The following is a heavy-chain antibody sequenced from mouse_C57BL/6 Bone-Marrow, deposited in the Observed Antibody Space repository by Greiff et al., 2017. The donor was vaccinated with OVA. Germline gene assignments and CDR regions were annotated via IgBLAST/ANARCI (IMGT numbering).Heavy chain of an antibody. D-gene: IGHD2-2*01. CDR1: GFSFNTYA. V-gene: IGHV10-1*01. CDR2: IRSKSNNYAT. J-gene: IGHJ4*01. Sequence: DVKLQESGGGLVQPKGSLKLSCAASGFSFNTYAMNWVRQAPGKGLEWVARIRSKSNNYATYYADSVKDRFTISRDDSESMLYLQMNNLKTEDTAMYYCVRGNGYPYAMDYWGQGTSVTVSS. CDR3: VRGNGYPYAMDY.